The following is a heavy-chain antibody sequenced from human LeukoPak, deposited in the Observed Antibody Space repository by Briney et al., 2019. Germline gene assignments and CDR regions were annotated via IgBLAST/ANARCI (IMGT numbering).Heavy chain of an antibody. CDR1: GYTFTSYD. CDR3: ARGARSHTNWFDP. CDR2: MNPNSGNT. Sequence: ASVKVSCKASGYTFTSYDINRVRQATGPGLEWMGWMNPNSGNTGYAQKFQGRVTITRNTSISTAYMELSSLRSEDTAVYYCARGARSHTNWFDPWGQGTLVTVSS. J-gene: IGHJ5*02. V-gene: IGHV1-8*03.